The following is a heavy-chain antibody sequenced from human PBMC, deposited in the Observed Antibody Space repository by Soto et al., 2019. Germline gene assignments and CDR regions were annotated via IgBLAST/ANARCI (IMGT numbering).Heavy chain of an antibody. J-gene: IGHJ4*02. CDR2: ISFDGTNK. CDR1: GFTFSNYG. CDR3: AISLSSGWHPFDY. V-gene: IGHV3-33*08. D-gene: IGHD6-19*01. Sequence: TGGSLRLSCAVSGFTFSNYGMHWVRQAPGKGLEWVAVISFDGTNKNYADSVKGRFTISRDNSKNTLYLQMNSLRAEDTAVYSCAISLSSGWHPFDYWGQGTLVTVSS.